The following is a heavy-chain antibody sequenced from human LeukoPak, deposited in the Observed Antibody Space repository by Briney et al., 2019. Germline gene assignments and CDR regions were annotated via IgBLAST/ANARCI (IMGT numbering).Heavy chain of an antibody. CDR3: ASTLGSGWYGYFDY. Sequence: GGSLRLSCVASGFSFSTYGIHWVRQAPGKGLEWVAVISYDGSNKYYADSVKGRFTISRDNSKNTLYLQMNSLRAEDTAVYYCASTLGSGWYGYFDYWGQGTLVTVSS. J-gene: IGHJ4*02. CDR1: GFSFSTYG. D-gene: IGHD6-19*01. CDR2: ISYDGSNK. V-gene: IGHV3-30*12.